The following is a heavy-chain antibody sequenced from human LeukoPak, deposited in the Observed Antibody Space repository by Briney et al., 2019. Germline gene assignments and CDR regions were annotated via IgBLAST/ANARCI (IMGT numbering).Heavy chain of an antibody. D-gene: IGHD3-3*01. CDR3: TTVPRITIFGVVQYNRFDP. V-gene: IGHV1-24*01. CDR2: FDPEDGET. CDR1: GYTLTELS. J-gene: IGHJ5*02. Sequence: ASVKVSCKVSGYTLTELSMHWVRQAPGKGLEWMGGFDPEDGETIYAQKFQGRVTMTEDTSTDTAYMELSSLRSEDTAVYYCTTVPRITIFGVVQYNRFDPWGQGTLVTVSS.